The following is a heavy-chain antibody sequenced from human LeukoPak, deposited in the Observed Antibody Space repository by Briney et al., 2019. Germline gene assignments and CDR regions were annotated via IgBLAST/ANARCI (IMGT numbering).Heavy chain of an antibody. Sequence: GASVKVSCKASGYTFTDHYIHWVQQAPGKGLEWVGRVDPEEGEAISAQKFQGRVTIGADTSTDTAYLELTSLRSDDTAVYYCATEVNVAYYNVPGNDYRGIDPWGPGTLVTVSS. CDR3: ATEVNVAYYNVPGNDYRGIDP. D-gene: IGHD3-10*02. V-gene: IGHV1-69-2*01. CDR1: GYTFTDHY. J-gene: IGHJ5*02. CDR2: VDPEEGEA.